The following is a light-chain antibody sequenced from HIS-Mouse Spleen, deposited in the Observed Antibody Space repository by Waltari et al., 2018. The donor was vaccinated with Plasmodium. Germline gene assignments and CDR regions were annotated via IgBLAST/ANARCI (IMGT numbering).Light chain of an antibody. CDR3: AAWDDSLNGVV. V-gene: IGLV1-44*01. CDR1: ISSIGSNT. CDR2: STN. J-gene: IGLJ2*01. Sequence: QSVLTQPPSASGTPGQRVTISCSGSISSIGSNTVNWYQQPPGTAPKPLIYSTNQRPSGVPDRSSGPKSGTSASLASSGLQSEDEADYYCAAWDDSLNGVVFAGGTKLTVL.